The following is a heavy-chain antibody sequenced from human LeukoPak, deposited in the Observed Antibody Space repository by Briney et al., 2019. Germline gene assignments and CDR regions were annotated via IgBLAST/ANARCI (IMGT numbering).Heavy chain of an antibody. CDR1: GFTFTDYW. V-gene: IGHV3-7*01. D-gene: IGHD6-13*01. Sequence: GGSLRLSCAVSGFTFTDYWMNWVRQAPGKGPEWVASIRQDGSEKTYVDSVKGRFTISRDNTKNSLSLQLNGLRAEDTAVYYCARDGTAAGLYFDLWGQGTLVTVSS. CDR3: ARDGTAAGLYFDL. CDR2: IRQDGSEK. J-gene: IGHJ4*01.